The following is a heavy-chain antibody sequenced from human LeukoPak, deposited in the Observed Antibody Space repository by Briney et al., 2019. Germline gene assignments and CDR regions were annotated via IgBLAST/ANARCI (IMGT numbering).Heavy chain of an antibody. D-gene: IGHD3-22*01. J-gene: IGHJ4*02. V-gene: IGHV3-23*01. CDR1: GFTFSSYA. CDR2: ISPSADRT. Sequence: PGGSLRLSYAASGFTFSSYAMSWVRQAPGKGLEWVSFISPSADRTSNADSVAGRFTISRDNPRNTLYLQMNSLRDEDTAVYYCAIMHGYYDGSGYWVQWGQGTLVTVSS. CDR3: AIMHGYYDGSGYWVQ.